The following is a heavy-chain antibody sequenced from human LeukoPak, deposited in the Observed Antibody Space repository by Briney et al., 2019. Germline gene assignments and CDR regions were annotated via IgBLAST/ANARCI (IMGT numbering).Heavy chain of an antibody. CDR2: IPYDGSNK. D-gene: IGHD6-13*01. CDR3: VRGAYSSSWLNFDY. Sequence: GGSLRLSCAASGFTFSSYGMHWVRQAPGKGLEWVALIPYDGSNKYYADSVKGRFTVSRDNSKNTLYLQMNSLRAEDTAVYYCVRGAYSSSWLNFDYWGRGTLVTVSS. J-gene: IGHJ4*02. CDR1: GFTFSSYG. V-gene: IGHV3-30*19.